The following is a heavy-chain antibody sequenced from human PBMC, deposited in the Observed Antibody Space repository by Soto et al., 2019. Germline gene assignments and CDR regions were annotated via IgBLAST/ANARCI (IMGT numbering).Heavy chain of an antibody. CDR3: ASKTLVVPGQF. CDR1: GGSVSSTMW. Sequence: SETLSLTCAVSGGSVSSTMWWSWVRQPPGKGLEWIGEISHSGSTDYNPSLRTRITISLDKSRNQISLELNSVTVADTAVYYCASKTLVVPGQFWGQGTLVTVSS. CDR2: ISHSGST. J-gene: IGHJ4*02. V-gene: IGHV4-4*02. D-gene: IGHD2-2*01.